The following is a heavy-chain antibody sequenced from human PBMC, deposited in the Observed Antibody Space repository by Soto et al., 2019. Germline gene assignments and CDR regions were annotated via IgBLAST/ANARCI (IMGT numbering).Heavy chain of an antibody. J-gene: IGHJ5*02. Sequence: VRLVQSGTEVKKPGESLRISCKASGYTFTTFWISWVRQLPGKGLEWMGRIDPSDSYTSYSPSFQGHVTISVDKSISTAYLQWGSLTASDTAIYYCARIYCTTTTCDSWFDPWGQGTLVTVSS. D-gene: IGHD2-2*01. V-gene: IGHV5-10-1*03. CDR2: IDPSDSYT. CDR1: GYTFTTFW. CDR3: ARIYCTTTTCDSWFDP.